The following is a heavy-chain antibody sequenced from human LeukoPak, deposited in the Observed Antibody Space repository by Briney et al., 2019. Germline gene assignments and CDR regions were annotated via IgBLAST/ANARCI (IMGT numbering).Heavy chain of an antibody. CDR3: ARDWLSCDSSSCFPAFDL. Sequence: GGSLRLSCAASGFTFSSYWMSWIRQAPGKGLEWVSSISSGSEYIYYADSLQGRFTITRDNAKESLYLQMNNLRAEDTAVYYCARDWLSCDSSSCFPAFDLWGQGTLVTVSS. D-gene: IGHD2-2*01. J-gene: IGHJ4*02. CDR2: ISSGSEYI. V-gene: IGHV3-21*01. CDR1: GFTFSSYW.